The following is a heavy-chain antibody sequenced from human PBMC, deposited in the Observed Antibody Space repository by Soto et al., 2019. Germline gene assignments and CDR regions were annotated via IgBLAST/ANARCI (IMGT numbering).Heavy chain of an antibody. CDR3: ARVEAATPPGMDV. Sequence: EVQLVESGGGLVQPGGPWSPPCQASGSPLGGIGLTWVRRAPGKGLEGVANLKQDGSEKYYVDSVKGRFTISRDNAKNSLYLQMNSLRAEDTAVYYCARVEAATPPGMDVWGQGTTVTVSS. CDR2: LKQDGSEK. CDR1: GSPLGGIG. V-gene: IGHV3-7*03. D-gene: IGHD2-15*01. J-gene: IGHJ6*02.